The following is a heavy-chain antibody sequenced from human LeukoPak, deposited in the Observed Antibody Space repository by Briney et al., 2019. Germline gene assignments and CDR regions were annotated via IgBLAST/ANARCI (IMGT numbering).Heavy chain of an antibody. D-gene: IGHD1-26*01. CDR3: ARPYSGSLYYFDY. CDR2: IIPILGIA. Sequence: SVKVSCKASGGTFSSYAISWVRQAPGQGLEWMGRIIPILGIANYAQKFQGRVTITADKSTSTAYMELSSLRSEDTAVYYCARPYSGSLYYFDYWGQGTLVTVSS. V-gene: IGHV1-69*04. CDR1: GGTFSSYA. J-gene: IGHJ4*02.